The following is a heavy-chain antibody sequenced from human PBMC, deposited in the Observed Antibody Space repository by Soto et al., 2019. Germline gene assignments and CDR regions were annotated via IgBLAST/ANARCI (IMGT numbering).Heavy chain of an antibody. Sequence: SETLSLTCAVSGGSFTSNNWWTWVRQPPGQGLEWIGEIYRTGSTNYNPSLTSRVNISLDKSENQFSLKVTSLTAADTAVYYCESRDPGTSVDYWGQGTLVTVSS. CDR3: ESRDPGTSVDY. CDR1: GGSFTSNNW. J-gene: IGHJ4*02. CDR2: IYRTGST. V-gene: IGHV4-4*02. D-gene: IGHD1-7*01.